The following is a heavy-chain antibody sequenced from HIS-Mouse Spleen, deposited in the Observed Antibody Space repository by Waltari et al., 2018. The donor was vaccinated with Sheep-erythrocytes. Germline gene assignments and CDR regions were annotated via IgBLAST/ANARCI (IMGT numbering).Heavy chain of an antibody. CDR1: GGTFSSYA. CDR3: AQTGATTPHFDY. J-gene: IGHJ4*02. Sequence: QVQLVQSGAEVKKPGSSVKVSCKASGGTFSSYAISWVRQAPGQGLEWMGMIIPILGIANYAQKFQCRVTITADKSASTAYMELSSLRSEDTAVYYCAQTGATTPHFDYWGQGTLFTVSS. V-gene: IGHV1-69*04. CDR2: IIPILGIA. D-gene: IGHD1-26*01.